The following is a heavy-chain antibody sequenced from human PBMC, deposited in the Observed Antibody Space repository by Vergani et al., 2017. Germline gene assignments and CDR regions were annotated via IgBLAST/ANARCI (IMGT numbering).Heavy chain of an antibody. CDR2: ISSSSSYI. Sequence: EVQLLESGGGLVQPGGSLRLTCAASEFTFSNYAMNWVRQAPGKGLEWVSSISSSSSYIHYSDSLKGRFTISRDNAKSSLYLQMNSLRAEDTGVYYCARDRYYLGSRSYPYFYYYGLDVWGQGTAVTVSS. CDR3: ARDRYYLGSRSYPYFYYYGLDV. CDR1: EFTFSNYA. J-gene: IGHJ6*02. V-gene: IGHV3-21*02. D-gene: IGHD3-10*01.